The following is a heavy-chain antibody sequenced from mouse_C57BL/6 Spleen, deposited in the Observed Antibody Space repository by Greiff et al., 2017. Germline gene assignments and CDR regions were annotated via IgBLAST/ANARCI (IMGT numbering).Heavy chain of an antibody. CDR1: GFSLTSYG. CDR3: ARDGYYGLYWYFDV. Sequence: VQLQQSGPGLVQPSQSLSITCTVSGFSLTSYGVHWVRQSPGKGLEWLGVIWSGGSTDYTAAVISRLSISKDNSKSQVFFKMNSLQADDTAIYYCARDGYYGLYWYFDVWGTGTTVTVSS. J-gene: IGHJ1*03. CDR2: IWSGGST. V-gene: IGHV2-2*01. D-gene: IGHD2-3*01.